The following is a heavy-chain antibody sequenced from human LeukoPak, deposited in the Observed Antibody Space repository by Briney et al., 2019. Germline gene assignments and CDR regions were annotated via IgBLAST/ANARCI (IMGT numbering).Heavy chain of an antibody. J-gene: IGHJ4*02. CDR2: IYPGDSDS. D-gene: IGHD6-19*01. Sequence: GESLKISCKGSGYFFTSYSIAWVRQMPGKGLEWMGIIYPGDSDSRYSPSFQGQVTISADKSISTAYLQWSSLKASDTAMYYCARQVAYTSGRTFDFWGQGTLVTVSS. V-gene: IGHV5-51*01. CDR3: ARQVAYTSGRTFDF. CDR1: GYFFTSYS.